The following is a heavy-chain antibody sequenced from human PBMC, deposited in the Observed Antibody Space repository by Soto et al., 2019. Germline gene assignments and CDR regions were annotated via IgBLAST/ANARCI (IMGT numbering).Heavy chain of an antibody. V-gene: IGHV3-7*01. Sequence: VVSRRLSCAASGFTFSSYWMTWVRQAPGKGLEWVANIKQDGSEKYYVDSVKGRFTISRDNAKNSLYLQMNSLRGEDTAVYYCAKGGSRSSWFWHDWGQGALVTVSS. CDR3: AKGGSRSSWFWHD. CDR2: IKQDGSEK. D-gene: IGHD6-13*01. J-gene: IGHJ4*02. CDR1: GFTFSSYW.